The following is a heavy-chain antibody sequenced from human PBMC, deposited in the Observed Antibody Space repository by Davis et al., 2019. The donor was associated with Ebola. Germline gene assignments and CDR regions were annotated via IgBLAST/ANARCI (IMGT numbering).Heavy chain of an antibody. Sequence: MPSETLSLTCAVYGGSFSGYYWSWIRQPPGKGLEWIGEINHSGSTNYNPSLKSQVTISVDTSKNQFSLKLSSVTAADTAVYYCARGSWYYDFDYWGQGTLVTVSS. CDR3: ARGSWYYDFDY. CDR2: INHSGST. CDR1: GGSFSGYY. J-gene: IGHJ4*02. V-gene: IGHV4-34*01. D-gene: IGHD6-13*01.